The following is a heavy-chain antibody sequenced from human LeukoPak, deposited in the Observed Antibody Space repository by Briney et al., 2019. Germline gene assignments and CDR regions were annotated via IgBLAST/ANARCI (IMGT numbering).Heavy chain of an antibody. Sequence: PGGSLRLSCAASGFTFSSYSMNWVRQAPGKGLEWVSSISSSSSYIYYADSVKGRFTISRDNAKNSLYLQMNSLRAEDTAVYYCAREDVVVTAQNYYYYGMDVWGQGTTVTVSS. V-gene: IGHV3-21*01. CDR2: ISSSSSYI. J-gene: IGHJ6*02. D-gene: IGHD2-21*02. CDR1: GFTFSSYS. CDR3: AREDVVVTAQNYYYYGMDV.